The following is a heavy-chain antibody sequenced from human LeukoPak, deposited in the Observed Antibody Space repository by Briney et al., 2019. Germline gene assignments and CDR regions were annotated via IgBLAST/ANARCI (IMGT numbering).Heavy chain of an antibody. CDR3: ARGVTGYYYYFDY. CDR1: GFTVSSNY. CDR2: IYTGDST. D-gene: IGHD3-9*01. J-gene: IGHJ4*02. V-gene: IGHV3-53*01. Sequence: GGSLRLSCAASGFTVSSNYMSWVRQAPGKGLEWVSVIYTGDSTYYADSVKGRFTISRDNSKNTLYLQMNSLRGEDTAVYYCARGVTGYYYYFDYWGQGTLVTVSS.